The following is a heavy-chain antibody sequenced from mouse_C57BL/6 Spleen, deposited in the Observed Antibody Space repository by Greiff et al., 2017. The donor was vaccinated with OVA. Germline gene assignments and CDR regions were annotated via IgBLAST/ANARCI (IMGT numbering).Heavy chain of an antibody. J-gene: IGHJ2*01. CDR1: GFSLTSYG. CDR2: IWSGGST. CDR3: ASKLGPYYCDY. D-gene: IGHD4-1*01. Sequence: VKLMESGPGLVQPSQSLSITCTVSGFSLTSYGVHWVRQSPGKGLEWLGVIWSGGSTDYNAAFISRLSISKDNSKSQVFFKMNSLQADDTAIYYCASKLGPYYCDYWGQGTTLTVSS. V-gene: IGHV2-2*01.